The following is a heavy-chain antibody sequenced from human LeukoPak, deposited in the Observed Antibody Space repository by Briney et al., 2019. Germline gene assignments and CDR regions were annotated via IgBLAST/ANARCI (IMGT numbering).Heavy chain of an antibody. CDR1: GFTFDDYA. CDR3: AKDYYSSTVGGFDY. V-gene: IGHV3-9*01. D-gene: IGHD2-2*01. Sequence: PGGSLRLSCAASGFTFDDYAMHWVRQAPGKGLEWVSGISWNSNSIGYADSVKGRFTISRDNAKNSLYLQMNSLRPEDTALYYCAKDYYSSTVGGFDYWGQGTLVTVSS. CDR2: ISWNSNSI. J-gene: IGHJ4*02.